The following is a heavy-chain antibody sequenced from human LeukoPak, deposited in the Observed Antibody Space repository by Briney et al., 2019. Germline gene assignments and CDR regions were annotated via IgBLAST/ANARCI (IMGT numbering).Heavy chain of an antibody. CDR1: GYSFTSYW. Sequence: GESLQTSCKGSGYSFTSYWIGWVRQLPGKGLEWMGIIYPGDSDTRYSPSFQGQVTISADKSISTAYLQWSSLKASDTAMYYCARGFGPKNYDFWSGYYYYMDVWGKGTTVTVSS. D-gene: IGHD3-3*01. J-gene: IGHJ6*03. V-gene: IGHV5-51*01. CDR2: IYPGDSDT. CDR3: ARGFGPKNYDFWSGYYYYMDV.